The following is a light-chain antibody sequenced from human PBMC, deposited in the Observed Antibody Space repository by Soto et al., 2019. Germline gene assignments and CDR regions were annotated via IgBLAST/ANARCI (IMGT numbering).Light chain of an antibody. CDR2: GVS. CDR3: QKYNSGLET. CDR1: QAINNN. J-gene: IGKJ3*01. V-gene: IGKV1-27*01. Sequence: DIQMTQSPSSLSASVGDRVTITCRASQAINNNLAWYQQKPGQVPKVLIYGVSTFHSGVPSRFSGSGSGTDFTLTISSLQPEDAATYYCQKYNSGLETFGPGTKVEIK.